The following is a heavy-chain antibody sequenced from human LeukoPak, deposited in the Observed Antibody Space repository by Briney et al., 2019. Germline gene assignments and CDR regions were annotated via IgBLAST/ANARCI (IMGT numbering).Heavy chain of an antibody. Sequence: ASVKVSCKASGYSFTGHYIHWVRQAPGHGLEWMGWIRPDSDGTKYLQKFQGRVTMTRDTSIGTAFMELTRLTSDDTAVYYCARASYCGGDCYHSFDYWGQGTLVTVSS. V-gene: IGHV1-2*02. J-gene: IGHJ4*02. CDR3: ARASYCGGDCYHSFDY. D-gene: IGHD2-21*02. CDR1: GYSFTGHY. CDR2: IRPDSDGT.